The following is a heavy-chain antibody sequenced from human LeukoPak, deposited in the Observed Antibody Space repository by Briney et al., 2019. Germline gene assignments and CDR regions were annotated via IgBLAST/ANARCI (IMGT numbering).Heavy chain of an antibody. V-gene: IGHV3-74*01. CDR2: INPDGSTI. D-gene: IGHD1-26*01. Sequence: PGGSLRLSCAASGFSFGNHFMHWVRQAPGKGLIWVSRINPDGSTIYYADSVKGRFTISRDNVGSSLYLEMNSLSVEDTALYYCTRGLSGTRNAFDLWGQGTLVTVSS. J-gene: IGHJ3*01. CDR3: TRGLSGTRNAFDL. CDR1: GFSFGNHF.